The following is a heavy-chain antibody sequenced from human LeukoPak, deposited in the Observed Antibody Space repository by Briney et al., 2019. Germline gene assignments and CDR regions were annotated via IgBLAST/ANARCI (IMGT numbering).Heavy chain of an antibody. CDR3: ARDVRYCSSTSCYIGSVGY. Sequence: GGSLRLSCAAPGFTFSSYSMNWVRQAPGKGLEWVSSISSSSSYIYYADSVKGRFTISRDNAKNSLYLQMNSLRAEDTAVYYCARDVRYCSSTSCYIGSVGYWGQGTLVTVSS. V-gene: IGHV3-21*01. CDR2: ISSSSSYI. D-gene: IGHD2-2*02. CDR1: GFTFSSYS. J-gene: IGHJ4*02.